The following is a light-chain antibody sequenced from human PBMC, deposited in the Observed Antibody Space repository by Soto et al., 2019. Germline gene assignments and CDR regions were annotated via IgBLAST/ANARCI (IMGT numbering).Light chain of an antibody. CDR3: SSYAGSNNLV. CDR1: SSDVGGYNY. Sequence: QSVLTQPASVSGSPGQSITISCTGTSSDVGGYNYVSWYQQHPGKAPKLIIYEVNKRPSGVPDRFSGSKSGNTASLIVSGLQAEDEADYYCSSYAGSNNLVFAGGTKLTVL. J-gene: IGLJ3*02. V-gene: IGLV2-8*01. CDR2: EVN.